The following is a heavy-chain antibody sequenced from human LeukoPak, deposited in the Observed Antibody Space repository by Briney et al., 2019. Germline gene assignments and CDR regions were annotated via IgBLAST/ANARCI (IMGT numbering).Heavy chain of an antibody. D-gene: IGHD6-19*01. CDR3: ARDKQWLEYPDY. J-gene: IGHJ4*02. CDR2: ISYDGSNK. V-gene: IGHV3-30*04. Sequence: PGRSLRLSWAASGFTFSSYAMHWVRQAPGKGLEWVAVISYDGSNKYYADSVKGRFTISRDNSKNTLYLQMNSLRAEDTAVYYCARDKQWLEYPDYWGQGTLVTVSS. CDR1: GFTFSSYA.